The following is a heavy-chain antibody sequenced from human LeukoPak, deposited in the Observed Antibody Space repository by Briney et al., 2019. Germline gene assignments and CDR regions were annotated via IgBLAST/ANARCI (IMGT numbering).Heavy chain of an antibody. Sequence: SETLSLTCTVSGGSISSGSYYWSWIRQPAGKGLGLIGRIFTSGRTNYNPSLKSRVTISLDTSKNQFSLKLSSVTAADTAVYYCARGRNYYDSSRYYYEGDAFDIWGQGTMVTVSS. D-gene: IGHD3-22*01. CDR3: ARGRNYYDSSRYYYEGDAFDI. J-gene: IGHJ3*02. CDR2: IFTSGRT. V-gene: IGHV4-61*02. CDR1: GGSISSGSYY.